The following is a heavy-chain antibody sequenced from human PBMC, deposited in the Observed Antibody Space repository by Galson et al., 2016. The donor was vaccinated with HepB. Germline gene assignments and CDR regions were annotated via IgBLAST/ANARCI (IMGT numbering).Heavy chain of an antibody. V-gene: IGHV3-33*08. D-gene: IGHD3-22*01. CDR1: GFTFSSFS. CDR3: ARETYDSDGYYYLSRLDN. Sequence: SLRLSCAASGFTFSSFSMNWVRQAPGKGLEWIGVIWYDGGYKYYADFVKGRFIISRDNSKNTLHLQLNSLRAEDTAVYYCARETYDSDGYYYLSRLDNWGLGTLVTVSS. J-gene: IGHJ4*02. CDR2: IWYDGGYK.